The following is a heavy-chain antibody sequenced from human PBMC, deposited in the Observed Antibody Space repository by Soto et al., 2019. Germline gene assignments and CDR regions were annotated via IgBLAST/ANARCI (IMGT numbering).Heavy chain of an antibody. CDR1: GFTFTNYA. J-gene: IGHJ5*02. CDR3: AREVGAPSGWLDP. V-gene: IGHV3-23*01. Sequence: EVQLSESGGDLRQPGGSLRLSCAASGFTFTNYAMTWVRQTPGKGLEWVSGISASGGLKYYADSVRGRFTVSRDNSKNILYLQMDHLRDEDTALYYCAREVGAPSGWLDPWGQGTQVTVSS. D-gene: IGHD1-26*01. CDR2: ISASGGLK.